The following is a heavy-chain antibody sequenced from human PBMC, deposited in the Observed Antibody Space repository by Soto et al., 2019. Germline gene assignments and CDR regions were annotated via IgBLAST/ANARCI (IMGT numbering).Heavy chain of an antibody. CDR1: GFTFSSYA. CDR2: ISSNGGST. V-gene: IGHV3-64D*08. D-gene: IGHD3-22*01. CDR3: VISRYYDSSGYFPPGDY. Sequence: GGSLRLSCSASGFTFSSYAMHWVRQAPGKGLEYVSAISSNGGSTYYADSVKGRFTISRDNSKNTLYLQMSSLRAEDTAVYYCVISRYYDSSGYFPPGDYWGQGTLVTVSS. J-gene: IGHJ4*02.